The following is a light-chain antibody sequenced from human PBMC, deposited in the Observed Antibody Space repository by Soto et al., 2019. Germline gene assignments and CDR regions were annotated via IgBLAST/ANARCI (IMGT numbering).Light chain of an antibody. CDR3: QQYNSYSGT. CDR1: QGIRND. Sequence: AIQMTQSPSSLSASVGDRVTITCRASQGIRNDLDRFQQKPGKAPKLLIYAASNLQSGVPARFSGSGSGTDFTLTISSLQPEDFATYYCQQYNSYSGTFGQGTKVDIK. J-gene: IGKJ1*01. CDR2: AAS. V-gene: IGKV1-6*01.